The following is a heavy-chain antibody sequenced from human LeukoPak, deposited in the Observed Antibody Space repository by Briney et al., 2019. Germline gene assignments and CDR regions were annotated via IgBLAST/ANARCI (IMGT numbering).Heavy chain of an antibody. CDR2: ISGSGGST. CDR1: GFSFKSYA. J-gene: IGHJ4*02. CDR3: TREDANSYFDY. Sequence: GGSLRLSCAASGFSFKSYAMSWVRQAPGKGLEWVSAISGSGGSTYYADSVKGRFTISRDNSKNTLYLQMNSLRAEDTAVYYCTREDANSYFDYWGQGTLVTVSS. D-gene: IGHD1-7*01. V-gene: IGHV3-23*01.